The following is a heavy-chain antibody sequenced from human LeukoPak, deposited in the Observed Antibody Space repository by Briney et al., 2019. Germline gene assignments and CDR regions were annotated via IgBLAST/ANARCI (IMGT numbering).Heavy chain of an antibody. CDR1: GFTFSNAW. Sequence: GGSLRLSCAASGFTFSNAWMSWVRQAPGKGLEWVGRIKSKTDAGTTDYAAPVKGRFTISRDDSKNTLYLQMNSLKTEDTAVYYCTTDAGPYDSSGYYSYSNWFDPWGQGTLVTVSS. CDR3: TTDAGPYDSSGYYSYSNWFDP. J-gene: IGHJ5*02. V-gene: IGHV3-15*01. CDR2: IKSKTDAGTT. D-gene: IGHD3-22*01.